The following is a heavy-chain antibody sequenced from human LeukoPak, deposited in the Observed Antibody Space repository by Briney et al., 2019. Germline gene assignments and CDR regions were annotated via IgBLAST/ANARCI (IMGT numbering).Heavy chain of an antibody. CDR3: AKDQGVTTPYYYYYYGMDV. Sequence: GGSLRLSCVASGFTFSIYAMTWVRQAPGKAPEWVAHISATSLSTYYADSVKCRFTISRDNSKTTLYLQMNSLRAEDTAVYYCAKDQGVTTPYYYYYYGMDVWGQGTTVTVSS. CDR1: GFTFSIYA. D-gene: IGHD4-17*01. CDR2: ISATSLST. V-gene: IGHV3-23*01. J-gene: IGHJ6*02.